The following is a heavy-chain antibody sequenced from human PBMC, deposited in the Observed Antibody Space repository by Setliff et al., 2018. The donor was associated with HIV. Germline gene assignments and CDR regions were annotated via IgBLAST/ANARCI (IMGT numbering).Heavy chain of an antibody. CDR2: ISFSSSVI. D-gene: IGHD1-26*01. V-gene: IGHV3-48*01. CDR3: ARDFWGGSYSSDY. Sequence: PWGSLRLSCVASGFTFSTHSMSWVRQAPGKGLEWISYISFSSSVIYYADPVKGRFTISRDNAKNSLYLQMNSLRAEDTAVYYCARDFWGGSYSSDYWGQGTLVTVSS. J-gene: IGHJ4*02. CDR1: GFTFSTHS.